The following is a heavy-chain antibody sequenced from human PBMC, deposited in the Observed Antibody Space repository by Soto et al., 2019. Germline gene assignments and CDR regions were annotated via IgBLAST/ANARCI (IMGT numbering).Heavy chain of an antibody. CDR2: INAGNGNT. CDR3: AGDIEAEDIVGDAFDI. D-gene: IGHD2-15*01. CDR1: GYTFTSYA. J-gene: IGHJ3*02. V-gene: IGHV1-3*01. Sequence: QVQLVQSGAEVKKPGASVKVSCKASGYTFTSYAMHWVRQAPGQRLEWMGWINAGNGNTKYSQKFQGRVTITRDTSASTAYMELSSLRSEDTAVYYCAGDIEAEDIVGDAFDIWGQGTMVTVSS.